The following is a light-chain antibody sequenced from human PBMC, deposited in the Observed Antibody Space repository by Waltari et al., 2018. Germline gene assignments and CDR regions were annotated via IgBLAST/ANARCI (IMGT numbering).Light chain of an antibody. CDR1: QSISSN. Sequence: EIVMTQSPDTLSVSPGERATFSCRASQSISSNLAWYQQKPGQAPRLLIYEASTRATSTPARFSGSGSGTDFTLTISSLQSEDSAVYYCRQYNHWPPITFGQGTRLEIK. CDR2: EAS. CDR3: RQYNHWPPIT. V-gene: IGKV3-15*01. J-gene: IGKJ5*01.